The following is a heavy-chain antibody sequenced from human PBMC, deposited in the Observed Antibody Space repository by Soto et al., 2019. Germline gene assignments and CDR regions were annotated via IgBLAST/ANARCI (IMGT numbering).Heavy chain of an antibody. D-gene: IGHD3-3*01. V-gene: IGHV1-18*01. CDR3: ARDIGDFWSGRDYYCYLMDF. CDR2: ISAYNGNT. J-gene: IGHJ6*02. CDR1: GYTFTSYG. Sequence: GASVKVSCKASGYTFTSYGISWVRQAPGQGLEWMGWISAYNGNTNYAQKLQGRVTMTRDTSTSTVYMELSSLRSEDTAVYYCARDIGDFWSGRDYYCYLMDFRGQGTTVTVS.